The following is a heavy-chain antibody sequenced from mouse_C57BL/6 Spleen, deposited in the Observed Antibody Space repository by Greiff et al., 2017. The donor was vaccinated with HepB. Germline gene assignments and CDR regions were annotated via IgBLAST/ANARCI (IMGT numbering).Heavy chain of an antibody. J-gene: IGHJ4*01. CDR3: ARFSPGYAMDY. Sequence: QVQLQQSGAELVRPGSSVKLSCKASGYTFTSYWMDWVKQRPGQGLEWIGNIYPSDSETHYNQKFKDKATLTVDKSSSTAYMQLSSLTSEDSAVYYCARFSPGYAMDYWGQGTSVTVSS. CDR1: GYTFTSYW. V-gene: IGHV1-61*01. CDR2: IYPSDSET.